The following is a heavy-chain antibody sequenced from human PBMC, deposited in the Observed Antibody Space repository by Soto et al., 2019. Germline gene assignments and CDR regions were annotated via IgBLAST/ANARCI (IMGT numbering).Heavy chain of an antibody. D-gene: IGHD6-6*01. V-gene: IGHV4-38-2*01. J-gene: IGHJ5*02. CDR3: ARYSASFNWFDP. CDR2: AYPSGST. Sequence: SETLSLTCADSGDSISRDYYWAWIRQSPGKGLEWIGSAYPSGSTYYNPSVKSRVTMSLDMAQNQFSLTLTSVTAADTAIYHCARYSASFNWFDPWGQGTLVTVSS. CDR1: GDSISRDYY.